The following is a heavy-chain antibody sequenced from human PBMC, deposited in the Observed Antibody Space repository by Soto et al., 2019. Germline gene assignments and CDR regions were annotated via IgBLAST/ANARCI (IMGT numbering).Heavy chain of an antibody. D-gene: IGHD1-7*01. V-gene: IGHV3-72*01. CDR2: SRDKGNSYST. J-gene: IGHJ4*02. Sequence: EVQLVESGGGLVQPGGSLRLSCAGSGFTFSDYYIDWVRQAPGKGLEWVGRSRDKGNSYSTDYAASVKGRFTISRDASKNSLYLQMSGLKTEDTALYYCIRSIPGTTSSDYWGQGTLVTVSS. CDR1: GFTFSDYY. CDR3: IRSIPGTTSSDY.